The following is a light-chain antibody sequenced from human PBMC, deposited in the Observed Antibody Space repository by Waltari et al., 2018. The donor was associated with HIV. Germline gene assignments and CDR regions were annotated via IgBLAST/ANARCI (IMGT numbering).Light chain of an antibody. CDR1: QGVSSN. V-gene: IGKV3D-15*01. J-gene: IGKJ4*01. CDR3: QQYKKWPLT. Sequence: IVMIQFPATLSVSPGERPTLTCRASQGVSSNLAWYQQKLGQAPKLLIYGASTRATGIPARFSGSGSGTEFTLTISSLQSEDFAVYYCQQYKKWPLTFGGGTKVEIK. CDR2: GAS.